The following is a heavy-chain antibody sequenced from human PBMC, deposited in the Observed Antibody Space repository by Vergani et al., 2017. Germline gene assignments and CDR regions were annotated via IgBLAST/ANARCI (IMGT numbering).Heavy chain of an antibody. CDR3: AKAHDFWSVYTSYNWFDP. J-gene: IGHJ5*02. CDR2: IYAGDSDV. CDR1: GYSITNYW. D-gene: IGHD3-3*01. Sequence: EVQLVQSGAEVKKPGESLKISCQGSGYSITNYWIAWVRQRPGKGLEWMGIIYAGDSDVRYSPSFQGQVTMSVDKSLSTAYLQWSSLKASDTATYYCAKAHDFWSVYTSYNWFDPWGQGTQVTVSS. V-gene: IGHV5-51*03.